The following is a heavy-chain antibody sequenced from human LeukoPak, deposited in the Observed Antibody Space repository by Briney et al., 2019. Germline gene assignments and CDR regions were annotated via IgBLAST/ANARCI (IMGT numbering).Heavy chain of an antibody. CDR1: GGSISSYY. Sequence: SETLSLTCTVSGGSISSYYWSWLRQPAGKGLEWIGRIYTSGSTNYNPSLKSRVTMSVDTSKNQFSLKLSSVTAADTAVYYCAVRVAGTTTNAFDIWGQGTMVTVSS. CDR3: AVRVAGTTTNAFDI. CDR2: IYTSGST. V-gene: IGHV4-4*07. J-gene: IGHJ3*02. D-gene: IGHD6-19*01.